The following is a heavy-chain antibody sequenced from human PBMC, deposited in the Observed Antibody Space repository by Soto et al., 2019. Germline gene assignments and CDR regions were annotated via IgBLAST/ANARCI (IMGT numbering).Heavy chain of an antibody. CDR2: INPNSGGT. CDR1: GYTFTGYY. D-gene: IGHD3-3*01. V-gene: IGHV1-2*04. J-gene: IGHJ6*03. Sequence: GASVKVSCKASGYTFTGYYMHWVRQAPGQGLEWMGWINPNSGGTNYAQKFQGWVTMTRDTSISTAYMELSRLRSDDTAVYYCARVRFWSGYYTPGYYYYMDVWGKGTTVTVSS. CDR3: ARVRFWSGYYTPGYYYYMDV.